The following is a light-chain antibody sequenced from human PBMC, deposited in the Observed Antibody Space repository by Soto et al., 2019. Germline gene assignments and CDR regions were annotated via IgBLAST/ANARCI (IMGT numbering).Light chain of an antibody. CDR2: DNN. CDR3: AAWDASLNVV. V-gene: IGLV1-44*01. J-gene: IGLJ2*01. Sequence: QSVLTQPPSASGTPGQRVTISCSGSSSNIGSNTVNWYRQLPGTAPKLLIYDNNQRPSGVPDRFSGSKSGSSASLAISGLSSEDEADYYCAAWDASLNVVFGGGTKLTVL. CDR1: SSNIGSNT.